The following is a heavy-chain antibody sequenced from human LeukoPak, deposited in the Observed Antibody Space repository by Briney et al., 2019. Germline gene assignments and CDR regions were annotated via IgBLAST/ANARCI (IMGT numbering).Heavy chain of an antibody. J-gene: IGHJ2*01. CDR3: ARDLGLRRMI. V-gene: IGHV3-48*04. Sequence: GGSLRLSCAASGLSLSSNNMHWVRQAPGGGLEWISYISAASGTIYSSDSLKGRFTISRDNARNTLYLQMNSLRPEDTAVYYCARDLGLRRMIWGRGTLVVVSS. CDR2: ISAASGTI. CDR1: GLSLSSNN.